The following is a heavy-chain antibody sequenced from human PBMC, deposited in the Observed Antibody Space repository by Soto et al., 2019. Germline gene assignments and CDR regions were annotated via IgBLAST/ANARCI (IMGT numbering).Heavy chain of an antibody. CDR2: IYYSGST. V-gene: IGHV4-59*01. D-gene: IGHD3-3*01. Sequence: SSETLSLTCTVSGGSISSYYWSWIRQPPGKGLEWIGYIYYSGSTNYNPSLKSRVTISVDTSKNQFSLKLSSVTAADTAVYYCARAEGYYDFWSGYIAYYGMDVWGQGTTVTVSS. CDR1: GGSISSYY. J-gene: IGHJ6*02. CDR3: ARAEGYYDFWSGYIAYYGMDV.